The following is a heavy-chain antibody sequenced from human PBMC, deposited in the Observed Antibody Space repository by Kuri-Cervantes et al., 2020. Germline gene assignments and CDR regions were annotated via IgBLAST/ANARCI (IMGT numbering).Heavy chain of an antibody. CDR2: ISYDGSNK. CDR3: ARDAGEYSSSWSNYYYYYYGMDV. Sequence: GESLKISCAASGFTFSNYAMHWVRQAPGKGLEWVAVISYDGSNKYYADSVKGRFTISRDNSKNTLYLQMNSLRAEDTAVYYCARDAGEYSSSWSNYYYYYYGMDVWGQGTTVTVSS. V-gene: IGHV3-30-3*01. CDR1: GFTFSNYA. J-gene: IGHJ6*02. D-gene: IGHD6-13*01.